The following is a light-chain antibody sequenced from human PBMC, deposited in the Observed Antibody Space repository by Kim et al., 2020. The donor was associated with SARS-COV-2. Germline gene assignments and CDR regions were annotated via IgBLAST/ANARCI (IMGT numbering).Light chain of an antibody. CDR3: QQRSKWPLT. V-gene: IGKV3-11*01. CDR1: QSVSSY. CDR2: DAY. Sequence: LTPGKRPTHSCRTSQSVSSYLAWYQQKPGQAPRLLTYDAYNRANGIPARFSGSGSGTDFNLTISSLEPEDFAVYYCQQRSKWPLTFGQGTRLEIK. J-gene: IGKJ5*01.